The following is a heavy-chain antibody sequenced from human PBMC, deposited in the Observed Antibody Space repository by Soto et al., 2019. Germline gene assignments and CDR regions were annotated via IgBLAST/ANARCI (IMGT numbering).Heavy chain of an antibody. V-gene: IGHV3-11*01. CDR1: GCTFSDYY. CDR3: ARRGQRRFLESSSYYYYYYGMDV. J-gene: IGHJ6*02. Sequence: QVQLVESGGGLVKPGGSLRLSCAASGCTFSDYYMSWIRQAPGKGLEWVSYISSSGSTIYYADSVKGRFTISRDNAKNSRYLQMNSLRAEDTAVYYCARRGQRRFLESSSYYYYYYGMDVWGQGTTVTVSS. CDR2: ISSSGSTI. D-gene: IGHD3-3*01.